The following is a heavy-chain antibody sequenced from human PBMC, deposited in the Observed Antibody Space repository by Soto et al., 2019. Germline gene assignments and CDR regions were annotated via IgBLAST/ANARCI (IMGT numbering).Heavy chain of an antibody. D-gene: IGHD3-10*01. CDR3: ARGDYGSGYYYYYYGMDV. CDR2: INPNSGGT. J-gene: IGHJ6*02. V-gene: IGHV1-2*04. CDR1: GYTFTGYY. Sequence: ASVKVSCKASGYTFTGYYMHWVRQAPGQGLEWMGWINPNSGGTNYAQKFQGWVTMTRDTSISTAYMELSRLRSDDTAVCYCARGDYGSGYYYYYYGMDVWGQGTTVTVSS.